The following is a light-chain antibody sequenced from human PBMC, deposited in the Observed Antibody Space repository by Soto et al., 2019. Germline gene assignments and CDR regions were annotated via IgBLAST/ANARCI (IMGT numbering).Light chain of an antibody. CDR3: TSYTRDTALV. Sequence: QPVLTQPASVSGSPGQSITISCTGTSSDVGTYNYVSWYQHHPGKAPKLIIYEVSNRPSGVSNRFSGSKSGSTASLTISVLQAEDEADYHCTSYTRDTALVFGTGTKVTVL. V-gene: IGLV2-14*01. CDR2: EVS. CDR1: SSDVGTYNY. J-gene: IGLJ1*01.